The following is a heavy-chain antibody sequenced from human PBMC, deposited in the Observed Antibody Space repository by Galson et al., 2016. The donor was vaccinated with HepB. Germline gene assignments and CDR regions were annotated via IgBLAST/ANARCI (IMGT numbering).Heavy chain of an antibody. J-gene: IGHJ6*02. CDR1: GFAFNRFS. CDR3: ARSDGYKPPYYCGIDV. Sequence: SLRLSCAPSGFAFNRFSMNWVRQAPGKGLEWVSSISTSSTYTFYADSVKGRFAISRDNAKNALYLQMNSLGAEDTAVYFCARSDGYKPPYYCGIDVWGQGTTVTVSS. CDR2: ISTSSTYT. D-gene: IGHD5-24*01. V-gene: IGHV3-21*01.